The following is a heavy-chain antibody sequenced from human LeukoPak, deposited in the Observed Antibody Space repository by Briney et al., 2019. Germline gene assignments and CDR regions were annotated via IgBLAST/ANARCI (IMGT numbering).Heavy chain of an antibody. CDR2: IYTSGST. CDR1: GGSINNYY. V-gene: IGHV4-4*07. J-gene: IGHJ5*02. D-gene: IGHD2-15*01. Sequence: SETLSLTCTVSGGSINNYYWSWIRQPAGKGLEWIGRIYTSGSTNYNPSLKSRVTMSVDTSKKQFSLKMSSVTAADTAVYYCARAVMLQVTPSEWFDPWGQGTLVTVSS. CDR3: ARAVMLQVTPSEWFDP.